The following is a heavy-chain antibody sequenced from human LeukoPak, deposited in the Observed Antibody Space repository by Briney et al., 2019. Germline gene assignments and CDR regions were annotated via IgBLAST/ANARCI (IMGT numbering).Heavy chain of an antibody. CDR2: ITSSSTYI. Sequence: PGGSLRLSCAASGFTFSNYNMTWVRQAPGKGLDWVSSITSSSTYIYYADSVKGRFTISRDNAKNSLYLQMNSLRAEDTAVYYCARDQDVYCSGGSCTSFDIWGQGTMVTVSS. D-gene: IGHD2-15*01. V-gene: IGHV3-21*01. CDR3: ARDQDVYCSGGSCTSFDI. CDR1: GFTFSNYN. J-gene: IGHJ3*02.